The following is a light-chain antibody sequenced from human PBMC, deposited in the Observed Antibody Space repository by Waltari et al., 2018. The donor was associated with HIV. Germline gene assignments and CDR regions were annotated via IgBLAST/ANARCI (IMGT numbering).Light chain of an antibody. CDR2: WAT. Sequence: DIAMTQSPDYLPVSLGARATINCKSSQSVFFTSSDNNHNYLAWYQHKPGQPPKLLIYWATARESGVPARFAGSGSGTNFTLTISSLQPEDVAIYYCQQFHSSPWTFGQGTRVDI. V-gene: IGKV4-1*01. CDR1: QSVFFTSSDNNHNY. J-gene: IGKJ1*01. CDR3: QQFHSSPWT.